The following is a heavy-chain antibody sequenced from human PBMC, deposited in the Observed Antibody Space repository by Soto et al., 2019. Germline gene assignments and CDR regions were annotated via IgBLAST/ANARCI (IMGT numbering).Heavy chain of an antibody. CDR1: GFTFSSYG. D-gene: IGHD6-13*01. J-gene: IGHJ5*02. CDR3: AKAPFSSWGNNWFDP. V-gene: IGHV3-33*06. CDR2: IWYDGSNK. Sequence: GGSLRLSCAASGFTFSSYGMHWVRQAPGKGLEWVAVIWYDGSNKYYADSVKGRFTISRDNSKNTLYLQMNSLRAEDTAVYYCAKAPFSSWGNNWFDPWGQGTLVTVSS.